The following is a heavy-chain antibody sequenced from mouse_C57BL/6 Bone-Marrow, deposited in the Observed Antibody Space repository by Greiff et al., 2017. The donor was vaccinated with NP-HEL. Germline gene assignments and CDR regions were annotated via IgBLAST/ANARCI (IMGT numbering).Heavy chain of an antibody. CDR2: IYPGSGNT. CDR1: GYTFTDYY. V-gene: IGHV1-76*01. J-gene: IGHJ2*01. CDR3: AREDYYGSRGDDY. Sequence: VMLVESGAELVRPGASVKLSCKASGYTFTDYYINWVKQRPGQGLEWIARIYPGSGNTYYNEKFKGKATLTAEKSSSTAYMQLSSLTSEDSAVYFCAREDYYGSRGDDYWGQGTTLTVSS. D-gene: IGHD1-1*01.